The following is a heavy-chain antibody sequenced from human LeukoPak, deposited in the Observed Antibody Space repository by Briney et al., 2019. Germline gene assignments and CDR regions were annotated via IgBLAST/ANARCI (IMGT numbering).Heavy chain of an antibody. V-gene: IGHV3-48*04. CDR1: GFTFSSSS. Sequence: PGGSLRLSCAASGFTFSSSSMNWVRQAPGKGLEWVSYISSSSSTIHYAESVKGRFTISRDNAKNSLYLQMNSLRAEDTAVYYCARDRSSWFGLDYWGQGTLVTVSS. J-gene: IGHJ4*02. CDR2: ISSSSSTI. CDR3: ARDRSSWFGLDY. D-gene: IGHD6-13*01.